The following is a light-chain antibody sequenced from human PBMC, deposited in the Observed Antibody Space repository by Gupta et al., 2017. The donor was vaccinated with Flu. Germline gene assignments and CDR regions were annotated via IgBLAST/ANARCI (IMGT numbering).Light chain of an antibody. Sequence: QSALTQPASVSASPGQSITISCTGTSSDVGAYNYVSWYQQHPGKAPKLMMYGVSNRPSGVSKRFSGSKSGTTASLTISGLQAEDEADYYCSSYTSSSTLEFGGGTKLPVL. J-gene: IGLJ3*02. CDR3: SSYTSSSTLE. CDR2: GVS. V-gene: IGLV2-14*01. CDR1: SSDVGAYNY.